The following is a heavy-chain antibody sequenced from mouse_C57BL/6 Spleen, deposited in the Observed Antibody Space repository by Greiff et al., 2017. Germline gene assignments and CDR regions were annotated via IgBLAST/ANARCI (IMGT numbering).Heavy chain of an antibody. CDR2: IDPSDSYT. CDR3: ARRGSSGYVDY. D-gene: IGHD3-2*02. J-gene: IGHJ2*01. Sequence: VQLQQPGAELVMPGASVKLSCKASGYTFTSYWMHWVKQRPGQGLEWIGEIDPSDSYTNYNQKFKGKSTLTVDKSSSTAYMLLSSLTSEDSAVYYCARRGSSGYVDYWGQGTTLTVSS. V-gene: IGHV1-69*01. CDR1: GYTFTSYW.